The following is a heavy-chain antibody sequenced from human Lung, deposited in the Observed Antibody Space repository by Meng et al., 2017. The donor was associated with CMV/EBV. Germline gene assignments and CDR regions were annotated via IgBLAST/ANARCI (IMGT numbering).Heavy chain of an antibody. CDR3: VVATHIYYYGMDD. J-gene: IGHJ6*02. Sequence: XAASGFTVSSNYMSWVRQAPGKGLEWVSVIYSGGSTYYADSVKGRFTISRDNSKNTLNLQMNSLRTEDTAVYYCVVATHIYYYGMDDWGQGTTVTVSS. V-gene: IGHV3-53*01. CDR1: GFTVSSNY. CDR2: IYSGGST. D-gene: IGHD1-26*01.